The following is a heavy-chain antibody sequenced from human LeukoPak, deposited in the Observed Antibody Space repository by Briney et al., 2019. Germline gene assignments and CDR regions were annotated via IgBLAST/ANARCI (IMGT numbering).Heavy chain of an antibody. CDR2: IIPIFGTA. V-gene: IGHV1-69*05. CDR1: GGTFSSYA. Sequence: ASVTVSCKASGGTFSSYAISWVRQAPGQGLEWMGGIIPIFGTANYAQKFQGRVTITTDESTSTAYMELSSLRSEDTAVYYCTTTIPPGDWLFDIWGQGTMVTVSS. J-gene: IGHJ3*02. D-gene: IGHD3-22*01. CDR3: TTTIPPGDWLFDI.